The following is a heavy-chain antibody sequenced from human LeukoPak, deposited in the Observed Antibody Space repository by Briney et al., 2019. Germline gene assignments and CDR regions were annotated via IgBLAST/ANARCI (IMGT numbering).Heavy chain of an antibody. Sequence: ASVKVSCKASGYTFTGYYMHWVRQAPGQGLEWMGWINPNSGGTNYTQKFQGRVTMTRDTSISTAYMELSRLRSDDTAVYYCARDRPIYCSSTSCYGNVWFDPWGQGTLVTVSS. CDR2: INPNSGGT. V-gene: IGHV1-2*02. CDR1: GYTFTGYY. D-gene: IGHD2-2*01. J-gene: IGHJ5*02. CDR3: ARDRPIYCSSTSCYGNVWFDP.